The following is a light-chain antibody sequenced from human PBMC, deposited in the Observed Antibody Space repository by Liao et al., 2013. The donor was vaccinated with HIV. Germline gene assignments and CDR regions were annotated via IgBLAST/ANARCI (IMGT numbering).Light chain of an antibody. V-gene: IGLV3-21*01. CDR2: YDS. Sequence: SYELTQPPSVSVAPGKTARITCGGNNIGSKSVHWYQQKPGQAPVLVIYYDSDRPSGIPERFSGSSSGTTVTLTISGVQAEDEADYYCQAWDSSTWLFGGGTSLTVL. CDR3: QAWDSSTWL. CDR1: NIGSKS. J-gene: IGLJ3*02.